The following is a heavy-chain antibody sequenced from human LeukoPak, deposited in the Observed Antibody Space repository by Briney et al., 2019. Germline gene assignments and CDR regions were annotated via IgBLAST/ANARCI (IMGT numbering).Heavy chain of an antibody. CDR1: GYSFIGYY. Sequence: ASVKVSCKASGYSFIGYYIHWVRQAPGQGLEWMGWINPNSDYTSYAQKFQGRITLTRDTSISTVYMELSPLTSDDTAVYYCAVAPGDYWGQGTLVSVSA. D-gene: IGHD2-21*01. CDR3: AVAPGDY. J-gene: IGHJ4*02. CDR2: INPNSDYT. V-gene: IGHV1-2*02.